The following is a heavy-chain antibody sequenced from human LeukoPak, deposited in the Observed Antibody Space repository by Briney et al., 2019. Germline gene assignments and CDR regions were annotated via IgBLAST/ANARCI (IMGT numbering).Heavy chain of an antibody. CDR2: IDPSDSYT. CDR3: ARQKLGYCSSTSCYSDY. D-gene: IGHD2-2*01. Sequence: GEPLRISCKGCGYSFTSYWISWVRQMPGKGLVWMGRIDPSDSYTNYSPSFQGHVTISADKSISTAYLQWSSLKASDTAMYYCARQKLGYCSSTSCYSDYWGQGTLVTVSS. V-gene: IGHV5-10-1*01. J-gene: IGHJ4*02. CDR1: GYSFTSYW.